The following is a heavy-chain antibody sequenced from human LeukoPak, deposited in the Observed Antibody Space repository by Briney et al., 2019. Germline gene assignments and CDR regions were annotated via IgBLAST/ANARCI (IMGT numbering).Heavy chain of an antibody. D-gene: IGHD2-15*01. J-gene: IGHJ6*03. CDR3: ARDQQAGCSGGSCSNYYMDV. V-gene: IGHV3-21*01. CDR1: GFTFSSYS. Sequence: GGSLRLSCAASGFTFSSYSMNWVRQAPGKGLEWVSSISSSSSYIYYADAVKGRFTISRDNAKNSLYLQMNSLRAEDTAVYYCARDQQAGCSGGSCSNYYMDVWGKGTTVTVSS. CDR2: ISSSSSYI.